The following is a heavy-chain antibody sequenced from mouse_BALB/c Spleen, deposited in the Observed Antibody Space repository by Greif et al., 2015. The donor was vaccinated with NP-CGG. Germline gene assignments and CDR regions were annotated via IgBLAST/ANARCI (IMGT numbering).Heavy chain of an antibody. D-gene: IGHD1-1*01. V-gene: IGHV1-7*01. J-gene: IGHJ3*01. CDR1: GYTFTSYW. Sequence: VKVVESGAELAKPGASVKMSCKASGYTFTSYWMHWVKQRPGQGLEWIGNINPSTGYTEYNQKFKDKATLTADKSSSSAYMQLSSLTSEDSAVYYCATTVVATFAYWGQGTLVTVSA. CDR3: ATTVVATFAY. CDR2: INPSTGYT.